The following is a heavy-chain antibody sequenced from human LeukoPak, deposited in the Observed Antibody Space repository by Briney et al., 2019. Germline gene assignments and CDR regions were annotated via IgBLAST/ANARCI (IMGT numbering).Heavy chain of an antibody. CDR3: ARDRPNYYHSSGHYYRRDGDF. J-gene: IGHJ4*02. D-gene: IGHD3-22*01. Sequence: PGGSLRLSCVASGFTFNIYAMGWVRQAPGKGLELVSSITSRDGTTFYTDSVKGRFTISRDNSKNTLYLQLNSLRAEDTAVYYCARDRPNYYHSSGHYYRRDGDFWGQGTLVTVSS. CDR1: GFTFNIYA. V-gene: IGHV3-23*01. CDR2: ITSRDGTT.